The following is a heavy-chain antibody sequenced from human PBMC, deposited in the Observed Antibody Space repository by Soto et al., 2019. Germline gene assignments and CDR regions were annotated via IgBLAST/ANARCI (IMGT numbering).Heavy chain of an antibody. CDR1: GGSFTDYD. CDR2: DSQSGRI. CDR3: AGYSSSFVAFEV. Sequence: QVQLQQWGAGLLKPSETLSLNCGVLGGSFTDYDWTWVRQSPGRGLEWIGEDSQSGRITYNPYLTNRFTKPGDTAKNQCSLRLSSWTAAGTAVYYCAGYSSSFVAFEVLVHGTEVTVSS. J-gene: IGHJ3*01. D-gene: IGHD3-10*01. V-gene: IGHV4-34*01.